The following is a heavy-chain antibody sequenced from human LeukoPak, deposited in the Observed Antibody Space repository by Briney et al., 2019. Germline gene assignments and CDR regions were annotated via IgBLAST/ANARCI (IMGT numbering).Heavy chain of an antibody. D-gene: IGHD1-26*01. V-gene: IGHV4-30-4*08. CDR3: ARGGSGSYYVGPFDY. Sequence: PSETLSLTCTVSGGSISSGDYYWRWLRQPPGKGLEWLGYIYYSGSTYYNPSLKSRVTISVDTSKNQFSLKLSSVTAADTAVYYCARGGSGSYYVGPFDYWGQGTLVTVSS. CDR1: GGSISSGDYY. J-gene: IGHJ4*02. CDR2: IYYSGST.